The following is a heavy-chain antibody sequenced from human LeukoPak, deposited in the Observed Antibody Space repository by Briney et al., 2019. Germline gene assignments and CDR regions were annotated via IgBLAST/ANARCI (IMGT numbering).Heavy chain of an antibody. CDR3: ARLGGNCSSTSCYGTFDP. CDR2: IYYSGST. J-gene: IGHJ5*02. CDR1: GGSISSSSYY. Sequence: SETLSLTCTVSGGSISSSSYYWGWIRQPPGKGLEWIGSIYYSGSTYYNPSLKSRVTISVDTSKNQFSLKLSSVAAADTAVYYCARLGGNCSSTSCYGTFDPWGQGTLVTVSS. V-gene: IGHV4-39*01. D-gene: IGHD2-2*01.